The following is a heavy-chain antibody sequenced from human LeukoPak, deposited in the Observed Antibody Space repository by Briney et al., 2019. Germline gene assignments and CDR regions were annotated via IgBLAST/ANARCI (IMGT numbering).Heavy chain of an antibody. CDR3: ASSRYSSSSNFDS. J-gene: IGHJ4*02. Sequence: GGSLRLSCAASGLTVSSNCMSWVRQAPGKGLEWVSFIYSGGNTYYADSVKGRFTISRDNSKNTVHLQMNSLRVEDTAVYYCASSRYSSSSNFDSWGQGTLVTVSS. D-gene: IGHD6-6*01. CDR1: GLTVSSNC. V-gene: IGHV3-53*01. CDR2: IYSGGNT.